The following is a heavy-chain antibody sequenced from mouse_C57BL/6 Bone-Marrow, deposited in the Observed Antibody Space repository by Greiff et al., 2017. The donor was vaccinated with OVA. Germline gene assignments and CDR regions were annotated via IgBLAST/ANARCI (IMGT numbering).Heavy chain of an antibody. V-gene: IGHV1-50*01. CDR2: IDPSDSYT. D-gene: IGHD4-1*02. CDR1: GYTFTSYW. J-gene: IGHJ2*01. CDR3: ATTGAPDY. Sequence: QVQLQHPGAELVKPGASVKLSCKASGYTFTSYWMQWVKQRPGQGLEWIGEIDPSDSYTNYNQKFKGKATLTVDTSSSTAYMQLSSLTSEDSAVYYCATTGAPDYWGQGTTLTVSS.